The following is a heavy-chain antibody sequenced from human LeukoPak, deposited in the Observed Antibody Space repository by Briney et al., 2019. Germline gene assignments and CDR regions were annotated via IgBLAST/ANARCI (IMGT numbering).Heavy chain of an antibody. CDR1: GFTFSSYS. J-gene: IGHJ5*02. V-gene: IGHV3-21*01. CDR2: ISSSSSYI. D-gene: IGHD3-3*01. CDR3: ARDLKYYDFWSGSDWFDP. Sequence: TGGSLRLSCAASGFTFSSYSMTWVRQAPGKGLEWVSSISSSSSYIYYADSVKGRFTISRDNAKNSLYLQMNSLRAEDTAVYYCARDLKYYDFWSGSDWFDPWGQGTLVTVSS.